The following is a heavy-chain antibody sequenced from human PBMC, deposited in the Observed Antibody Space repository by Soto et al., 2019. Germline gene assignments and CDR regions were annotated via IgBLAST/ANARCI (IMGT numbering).Heavy chain of an antibody. J-gene: IGHJ4*02. Sequence: PSETLSLTCTVSGGSVSGVSYYWSWIRQPPGKGLEWIGNINHNGITNYNPSLKTRATISVDTSKRQFSLKLSSVTSADTAVYYCAREGSSSPEYFDFWGPGTLVTVSS. CDR3: AREGSSSPEYFDF. V-gene: IGHV4-61*01. CDR2: INHNGIT. CDR1: GGSVSGVSYY. D-gene: IGHD2-15*01.